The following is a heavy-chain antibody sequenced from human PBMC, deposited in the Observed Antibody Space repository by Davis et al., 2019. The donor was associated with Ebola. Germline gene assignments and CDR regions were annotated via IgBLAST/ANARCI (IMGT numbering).Heavy chain of an antibody. CDR3: AKDIRALRAFDI. V-gene: IGHV3-9*01. CDR1: GFTFSSYG. D-gene: IGHD3-3*02. Sequence: SLKISCAASGFTFSSYGMHWVRQAPGKGLEWVSGISWNSGSIGYADSVKGRFTISRDNAKNSLYLQMNSLRAEDTALYYCAKDIRALRAFDIWGQGTMVTVSS. J-gene: IGHJ3*02. CDR2: ISWNSGSI.